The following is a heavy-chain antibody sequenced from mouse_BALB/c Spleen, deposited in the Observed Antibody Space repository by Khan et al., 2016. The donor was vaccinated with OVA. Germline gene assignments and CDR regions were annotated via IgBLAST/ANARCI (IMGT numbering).Heavy chain of an antibody. CDR3: ARQYGHCAMDY. J-gene: IGHJ4*01. Sequence: EVQLVESGGALVKPGGSLKLSCAAAGFTFSSFGMSWVRQTPDKRLEWVATISSGGSYPYYPDSVKGRFTISRDNAKNTLYLQMSSLRSEDTAMYYCARQYGHCAMDYWGQGTSVTVSS. CDR1: GFTFSSFG. V-gene: IGHV5-6*01. D-gene: IGHD1-1*02. CDR2: ISSGGSYP.